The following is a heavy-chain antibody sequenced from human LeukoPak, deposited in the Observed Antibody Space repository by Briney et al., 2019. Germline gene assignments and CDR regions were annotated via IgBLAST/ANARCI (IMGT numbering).Heavy chain of an antibody. D-gene: IGHD1-26*01. V-gene: IGHV3-23*01. Sequence: GGSLRLSCVASGFTVYNFAMSWVRQAPGKGLEWVSLITGGGGSTDYADSVKGRFTISRDNSKNTLYLQMNSLRVEDTATYYCAKDGRNGAPFDRWGQGTVLTVSS. CDR3: AKDGRNGAPFDR. CDR1: GFTVYNFA. J-gene: IGHJ4*02. CDR2: ITGGGGST.